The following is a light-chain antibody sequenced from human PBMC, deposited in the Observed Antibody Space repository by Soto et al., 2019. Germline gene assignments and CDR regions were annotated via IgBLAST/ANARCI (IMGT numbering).Light chain of an antibody. Sequence: QSALTQPPSASGSPGQSVTISCTGTSSDVGAYTYVSWYQQHAGKAPKLVIYEVTKRPSGVPDRFSGSKSANTASLTVSGLQAEDEADYYCSSFASSNTWVFGGGTKVTVL. V-gene: IGLV2-8*01. CDR3: SSFASSNTWV. J-gene: IGLJ3*02. CDR1: SSDVGAYTY. CDR2: EVT.